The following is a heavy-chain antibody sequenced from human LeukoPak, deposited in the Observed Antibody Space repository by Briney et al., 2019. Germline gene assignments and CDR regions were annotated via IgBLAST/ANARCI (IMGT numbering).Heavy chain of an antibody. J-gene: IGHJ4*02. CDR3: ARDMVEATTRGIDY. D-gene: IGHD5-12*01. V-gene: IGHV3-21*06. Sequence: GGCLRLSCAASGFTLSRYSMKWVRQTPGRVLEWVSSISGIRYNINYADSVKGRFTISRDDAKNSLYLQINNLRAEDTGVYYCARDMVEATTRGIDYWGQGTLVTVSS. CDR2: ISGIRYNI. CDR1: GFTLSRYS.